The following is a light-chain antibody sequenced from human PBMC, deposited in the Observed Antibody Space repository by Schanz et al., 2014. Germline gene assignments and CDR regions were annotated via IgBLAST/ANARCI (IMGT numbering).Light chain of an antibody. J-gene: IGLJ3*02. CDR1: SPNIGSNS. CDR3: QSYDNNLRGV. V-gene: IGLV1-47*01. Sequence: QSVLTQPPSASGTPGQRVTISCTGSSPNIGSNSVFWYQQLPGTAPKLLISWNNQRPSGVPDRFSGSKSGTSASLAITGLQAEDEADYYCQSYDNNLRGVFGGGTKVTVL. CDR2: WNN.